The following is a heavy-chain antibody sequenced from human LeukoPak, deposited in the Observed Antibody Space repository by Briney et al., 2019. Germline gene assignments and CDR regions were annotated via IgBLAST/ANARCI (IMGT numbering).Heavy chain of an antibody. J-gene: IGHJ6*03. V-gene: IGHV4-59*01. CDR2: IYYSGST. CDR1: GGSISSYY. D-gene: IGHD4-17*01. Sequence: PSETLSLTCTVSGGSISSYYWSWIRQPPGKGLEWSGYIYYSGSTNYNPSLKSRVTISVDTSKNQFSPKLSSVTAADTAVYYCARDRAGDYGDYAYYYYMDVWGKGTTVTVSS. CDR3: ARDRAGDYGDYAYYYYMDV.